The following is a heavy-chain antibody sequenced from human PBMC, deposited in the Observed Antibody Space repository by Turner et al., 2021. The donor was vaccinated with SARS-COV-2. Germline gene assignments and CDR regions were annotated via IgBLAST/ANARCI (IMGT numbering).Heavy chain of an antibody. CDR1: DFTFGSYG. Sequence: QLQLLGSGGGVVQPGSSLNLSGTASDFTFGSYGMHWVRQAPGKGLEWGAVKSYDGSNKYYADSVKGLFTISRDNSKNTLYLQMNSLRAEDTAVYYCAKVFFSYGYYAVYFDYWGQGTLVTVSS. CDR3: AKVFFSYGYYAVYFDY. D-gene: IGHD5-18*01. V-gene: IGHV3-30*18. J-gene: IGHJ4*02. CDR2: KSYDGSNK.